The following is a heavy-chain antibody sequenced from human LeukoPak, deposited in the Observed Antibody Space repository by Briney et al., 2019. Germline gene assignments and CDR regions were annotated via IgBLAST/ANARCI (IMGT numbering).Heavy chain of an antibody. CDR2: INHSGST. CDR1: GGSFSGYY. D-gene: IGHD3-10*01. Sequence: SETLSLTCAVYGGSFSGYYWSWIRQPPGKGLEWIGEINHSGSTNYNPSLKSRVTISVDMSKNQFSLKLSSVTAADTAVYYCARAPYGSGSYYNWFDPWGQGTLVTVSS. V-gene: IGHV4-34*01. J-gene: IGHJ5*02. CDR3: ARAPYGSGSYYNWFDP.